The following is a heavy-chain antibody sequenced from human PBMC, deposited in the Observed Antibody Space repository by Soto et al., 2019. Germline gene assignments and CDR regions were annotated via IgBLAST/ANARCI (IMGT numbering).Heavy chain of an antibody. CDR2: IYYNGAT. J-gene: IGHJ4*02. CDR1: GGSIRSPNFS. CDR3: ARAWGGNVFDY. D-gene: IGHD3-16*01. V-gene: IGHV4-31*03. Sequence: LSLTCTVIGGSIRSPNFSWSWIRQHPGKGPEWIGNIYYNGATTYSPSLESRLTISLDPSKNQFSLTLKSVTAADTAVYYCARAWGGNVFDYWGQGTLVTVSS.